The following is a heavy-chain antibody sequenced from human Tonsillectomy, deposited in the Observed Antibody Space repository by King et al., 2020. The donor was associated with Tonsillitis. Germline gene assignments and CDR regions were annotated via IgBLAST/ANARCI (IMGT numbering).Heavy chain of an antibody. CDR3: ARQDFYYYDNSRQGYY. CDR2: MYHSGSA. V-gene: IGHV4-4*02. CDR1: GGSIRSSNW. D-gene: IGHD3-22*01. J-gene: IGHJ4*02. Sequence: QVQLQESGPGLVKPSGTLSLTCAVSGGSIRSSNWWSWVRQPPGKGLEWIGEMYHSGSANYNPSLKSRVTISVDESKNQFSLKLSSVTAADTAVYYCARQDFYYYDNSRQGYYWGQGTLVTVSS.